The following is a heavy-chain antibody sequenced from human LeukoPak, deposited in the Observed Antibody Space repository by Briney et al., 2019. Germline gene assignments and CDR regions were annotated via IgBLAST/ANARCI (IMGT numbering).Heavy chain of an antibody. V-gene: IGHV1-69*06. CDR1: GGTFSSYA. CDR3: ARTPPDDSSGYSPYYYYYYMDV. CDR2: IIPIFGTA. D-gene: IGHD3-22*01. J-gene: IGHJ6*03. Sequence: SVKVSCKASGGTFSSYAISWVRQAPGQGLEWMGRIIPIFGTANYAQKFQGRVTITADKSTSTAYMELSSLTSEDTAVYYCARTPPDDSSGYSPYYYYYYMDVWGKGTTVTVSS.